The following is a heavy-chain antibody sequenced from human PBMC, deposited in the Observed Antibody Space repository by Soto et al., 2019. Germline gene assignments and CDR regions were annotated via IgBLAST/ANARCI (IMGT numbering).Heavy chain of an antibody. CDR2: ISSSSSYI. Sequence: GGSLRLSCAASGFTFSNAWMNWVRQDPGKGLEWVSSISSSSSYIYYADSVKGRFTISRDNAKNSLYLQMNSLRAEDTAVYYCARPPNYYDSRGYYGYWGQGTLVTVSS. CDR3: ARPPNYYDSRGYYGY. D-gene: IGHD3-22*01. J-gene: IGHJ4*02. V-gene: IGHV3-21*01. CDR1: GFTFSNAW.